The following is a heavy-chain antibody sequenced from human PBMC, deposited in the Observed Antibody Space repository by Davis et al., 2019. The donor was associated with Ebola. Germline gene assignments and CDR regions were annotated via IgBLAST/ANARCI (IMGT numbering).Heavy chain of an antibody. Sequence: GGSLRLSCAASGFTFDDYAMHWVRQAPGKGLEWVSGISWNSGSIGYADSVKGRFTISRDNAKNSLYLQMNSLRAEDTALYYCAKDIGGVATIFNYYGMDVWGQGTTVTVSS. D-gene: IGHD5-12*01. V-gene: IGHV3-9*01. CDR1: GFTFDDYA. CDR2: ISWNSGSI. J-gene: IGHJ6*02. CDR3: AKDIGGVATIFNYYGMDV.